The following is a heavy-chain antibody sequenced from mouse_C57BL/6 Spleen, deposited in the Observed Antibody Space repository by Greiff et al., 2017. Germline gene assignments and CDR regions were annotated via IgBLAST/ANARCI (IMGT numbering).Heavy chain of an antibody. CDR3: ARSELRLHAMDY. CDR2: IDPSDSYT. J-gene: IGHJ4*01. CDR1: GYTFTSYW. D-gene: IGHD3-2*02. V-gene: IGHV1-50*01. Sequence: QVQLQQPGAELVKPGASVKLSCKASGYTFTSYWMQWVKQRPGQGLEWIGEIDPSDSYTNYNQQFKGKATLTVDTSSSTAYMQLSSLTSEDSAVYYCARSELRLHAMDYWGQGTSVTVSS.